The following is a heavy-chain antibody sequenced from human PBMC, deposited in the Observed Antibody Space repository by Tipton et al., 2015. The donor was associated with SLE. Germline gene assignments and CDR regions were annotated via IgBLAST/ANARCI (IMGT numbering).Heavy chain of an antibody. CDR3: ARHIWGGYDAFDV. D-gene: IGHD3-16*01. J-gene: IGHJ3*01. V-gene: IGHV4-4*02. CDR2: ISHSGNT. CDR1: GVSISSRDY. Sequence: TLSLTCTVSGVSISSRDYWSWVRQPPGEGLEWIGDISHSGNTTYNPSLRSRVTISVDKSKNQFSLRLTTVTAADTAVYYCARHIWGGYDAFDVWGHGALVTVSS.